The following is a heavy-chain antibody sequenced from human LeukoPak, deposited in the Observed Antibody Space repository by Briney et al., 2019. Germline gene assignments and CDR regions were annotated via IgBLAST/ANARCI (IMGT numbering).Heavy chain of an antibody. CDR1: GYSISSGYY. CDR3: ARESWLAVAGTSDY. CDR2: IYHSGST. V-gene: IGHV4-38-2*02. D-gene: IGHD6-19*01. Sequence: PSETLSLTCTVSGYSISSGYYWGWIRQPPGKGLEWIGSIYHSGSTYYNPSLKSRVTISVDTSKNQFSLKLSSVTAADTAVYYSARESWLAVAGTSDYWGQGTLVTVSS. J-gene: IGHJ4*02.